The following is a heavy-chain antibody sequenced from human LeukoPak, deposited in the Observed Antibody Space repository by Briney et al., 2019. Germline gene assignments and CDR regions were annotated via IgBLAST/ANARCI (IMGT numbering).Heavy chain of an antibody. CDR3: TKYRYGYFDC. CDR2: IKSKTDGGTA. V-gene: IGHV3-15*01. J-gene: IGHJ4*02. D-gene: IGHD5-18*01. Sequence: GGSLRLSCAASGFTFSNAWMSWVRQAPGKGLEWVGRIKSKTDGGTADYAAPVKGRFTISRDDSKSTLYLQMNSLTIVDTAVYYCTKYRYGYFDCWGQGTLVAVSS. CDR1: GFTFSNAW.